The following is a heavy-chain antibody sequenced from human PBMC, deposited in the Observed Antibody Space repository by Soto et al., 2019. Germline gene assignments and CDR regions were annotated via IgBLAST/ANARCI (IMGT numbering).Heavy chain of an antibody. J-gene: IGHJ5*02. CDR1: GFTFSSYA. V-gene: IGHV3-23*01. CDR3: ANCPTLYAPTYNWFDP. CDR2: ITSSGGST. Sequence: GGSLRLSCAASGFTFSSYAMSWVRQAPGKGLEWVSAITSSGGSTYYADSVRGRFTISRDNSKKTLYLQMNSLRAEDTAVYYCANCPTLYAPTYNWFDPWGQGTLVTVSS. D-gene: IGHD2-8*01.